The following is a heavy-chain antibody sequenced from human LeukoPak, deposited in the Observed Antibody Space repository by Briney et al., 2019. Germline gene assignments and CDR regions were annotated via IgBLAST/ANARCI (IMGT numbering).Heavy chain of an antibody. V-gene: IGHV1-69*04. CDR2: IIPILGIA. Sequence: SVKVSCKASGGTFSSYAISWVRQAPGQGLEWMGRIIPILGIANYEQKFQGRVTITADKSTSTAYMELSSLRSEDTAVYYCAMADYYGSGSYYNGSADYWGQGTLVTVSS. CDR1: GGTFSSYA. CDR3: AMADYYGSGSYYNGSADY. D-gene: IGHD3-10*01. J-gene: IGHJ4*02.